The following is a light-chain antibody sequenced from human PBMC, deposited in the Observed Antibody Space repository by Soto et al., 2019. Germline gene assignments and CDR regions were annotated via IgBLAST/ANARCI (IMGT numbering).Light chain of an antibody. CDR2: YAS. CDR3: QQCNNWPPEIT. J-gene: IGKJ5*01. V-gene: IGKV3-11*01. Sequence: IVLTQSPATLSLSPGERATLSCRASQNISIYLAWYQQQPGQAPRLLIYYASNRATGIPARFSGSGSGTDFNLTISSLEPEDFAVYYCQQCNNWPPEITFCQGTRLDI. CDR1: QNISIY.